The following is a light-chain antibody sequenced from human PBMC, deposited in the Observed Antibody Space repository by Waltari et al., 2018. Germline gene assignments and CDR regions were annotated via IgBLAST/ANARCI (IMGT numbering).Light chain of an antibody. Sequence: QPVLTQPPSVSGAPAQRVTIPCTAIGSNIGAGYDFHWYPQLPRAAPNLLIYGSTSRPLGVPARFFGSTSGTSASLAITGLQAEDEADYYCQSYDTSLSVVFGGGTKLTVL. J-gene: IGLJ3*02. CDR1: GSNIGAGYD. CDR2: GST. V-gene: IGLV1-40*01. CDR3: QSYDTSLSVV.